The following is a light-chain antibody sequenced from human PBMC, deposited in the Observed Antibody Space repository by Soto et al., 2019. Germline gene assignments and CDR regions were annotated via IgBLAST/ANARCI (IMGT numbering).Light chain of an antibody. CDR2: WAS. V-gene: IGKV4-1*01. J-gene: IGKJ1*01. Sequence: DIVMTQSPDSLAVSLGERATINCKSSQSVLYSSNNKNYLARHQQKPGQPPKLLICWASTRESGVPDRFSGSGSGTDFTLTISSLQAEDVAVYYCQQYYSTPPTFGQGTKVDIK. CDR1: QSVLYSSNNKNY. CDR3: QQYYSTPPT.